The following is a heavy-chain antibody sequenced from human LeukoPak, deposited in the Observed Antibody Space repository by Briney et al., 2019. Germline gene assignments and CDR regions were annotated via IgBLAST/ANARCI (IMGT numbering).Heavy chain of an antibody. Sequence: SETLSLTCTVSGGSISSYYWSWVRQPPGKGLEWIGYVYYSGSTNYNPSLKSRVTISVDTSKNQFSLKLRSVTAADTAVYYCARTAGYSSSWYFDYWGQGTLVTVSS. D-gene: IGHD6-13*01. CDR2: VYYSGST. J-gene: IGHJ4*02. CDR3: ARTAGYSSSWYFDY. CDR1: GGSISSYY. V-gene: IGHV4-59*08.